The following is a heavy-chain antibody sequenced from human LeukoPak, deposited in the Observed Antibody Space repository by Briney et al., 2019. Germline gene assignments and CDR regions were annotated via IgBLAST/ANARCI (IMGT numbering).Heavy chain of an antibody. V-gene: IGHV1-46*01. J-gene: IGHJ6*02. CDR3: AREDWSGYLRSAYYYYGMDV. CDR2: INPSGGST. CDR1: GYTFTSYY. Sequence: GASVKVSCKASGYTFTSYYMHWVRQAPGQGLEWMGIINPSGGSTSYVQKFQGRVTMTRDTSTSTVYTELSSLRSEDTAVYYCAREDWSGYLRSAYYYYGMDVWGQGTTVTVSS. D-gene: IGHD3-3*01.